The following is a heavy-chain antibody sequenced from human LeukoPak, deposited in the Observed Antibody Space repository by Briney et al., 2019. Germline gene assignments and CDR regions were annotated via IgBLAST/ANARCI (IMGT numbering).Heavy chain of an antibody. D-gene: IGHD6-19*01. CDR3: ARVSDISVAAYFDY. J-gene: IGHJ4*02. CDR2: INWNGGST. Sequence: GGSLRLSCAASGFTVSSNYMSWVRQAPGKGLEWVSTINWNGGSTGHADSVKGRFTISRDNAKNSLYLQMNSLRAEDTALYYCARVSDISVAAYFDYWGQGALVTVSS. CDR1: GFTVSSNY. V-gene: IGHV3-20*04.